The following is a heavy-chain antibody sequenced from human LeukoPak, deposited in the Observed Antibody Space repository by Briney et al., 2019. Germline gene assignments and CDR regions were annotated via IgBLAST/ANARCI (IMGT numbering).Heavy chain of an antibody. Sequence: GGSLRLSCAASGFTFSKYPMHWVRQAPGKGLEWVAVVSLEFGSNTYYADSLKGRFTISRDNSKNTLYLQMNSLRAEDTAVYYCARLNLGYGYFLEATKRDYWGQGTLVTV. J-gene: IGHJ4*02. CDR3: ARLNLGYGYFLEATKRDY. CDR1: GFTFSKYP. V-gene: IGHV3-30-3*01. D-gene: IGHD5-18*01. CDR2: VSLEFGSNT.